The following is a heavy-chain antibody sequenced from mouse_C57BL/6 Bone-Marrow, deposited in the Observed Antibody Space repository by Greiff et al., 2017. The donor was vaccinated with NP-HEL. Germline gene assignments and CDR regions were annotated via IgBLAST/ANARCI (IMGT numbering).Heavy chain of an antibody. CDR2: IDPSDSYT. D-gene: IGHD1-1*01. J-gene: IGHJ3*01. CDR1: GYTFTSYW. CDR3: ARDAYYYGSSYGFAY. Sequence: QVQLQQPGAELVMPGASVKLSCKASGYTFTSYWMHWVKQRPGQGLEWIGEIDPSDSYTNYNQKFKGKSTLTVDKSSSTAYMQLSSLTSEDSAVYYCARDAYYYGSSYGFAYWGQGTLVTVSA. V-gene: IGHV1-69*01.